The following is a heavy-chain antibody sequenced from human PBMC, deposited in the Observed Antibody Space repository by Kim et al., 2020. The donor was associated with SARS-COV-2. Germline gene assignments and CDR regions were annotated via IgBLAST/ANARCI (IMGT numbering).Heavy chain of an antibody. Sequence: SETLSLTCAVYGGSFSGYYWSWIRQPPGKGLEWIGEINHSGSTNYNPSLKSRVTISVDTSKNQFSLKLSSVTAADTAVYYCARIKRYYYGSGSYYSPYYYYGMDVWGQGTTVTVSS. CDR1: GGSFSGYY. J-gene: IGHJ6*02. CDR2: INHSGST. D-gene: IGHD3-10*01. CDR3: ARIKRYYYGSGSYYSPYYYYGMDV. V-gene: IGHV4-34*01.